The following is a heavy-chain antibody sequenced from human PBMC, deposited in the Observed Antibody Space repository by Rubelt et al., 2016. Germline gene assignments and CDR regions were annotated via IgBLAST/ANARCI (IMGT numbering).Heavy chain of an antibody. CDR2: GGST. V-gene: IGHV1-46*01. D-gene: IGHD2-21*02. Sequence: GGSTSYAQKFQGRVTLTRDTSTSTVYMELRSLTSDDTAVYYCHANRAVSAPEDGFNIWGQGTLVTVSS. CDR3: HANRAVSAPEDGFNI. J-gene: IGHJ3*02.